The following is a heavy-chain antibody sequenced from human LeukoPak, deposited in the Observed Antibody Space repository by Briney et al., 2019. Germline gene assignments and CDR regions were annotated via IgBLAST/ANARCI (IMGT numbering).Heavy chain of an antibody. CDR1: GFTFSDYY. Sequence: GRSLRLSCAASGFTFSDYYMSWIRQAPGKGLEWVSYISSSSSYTNYADSVKGRFTISRDNAKNSLYLQMNSLRAEDTAVYYCAREDGSGSYYMSLNYYYYGMDVWGKGTTVTVSS. D-gene: IGHD3-10*01. J-gene: IGHJ6*04. CDR3: AREDGSGSYYMSLNYYYYGMDV. V-gene: IGHV3-11*06. CDR2: ISSSSSYT.